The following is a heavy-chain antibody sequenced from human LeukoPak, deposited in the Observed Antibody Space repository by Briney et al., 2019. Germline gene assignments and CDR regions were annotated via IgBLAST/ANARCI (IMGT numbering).Heavy chain of an antibody. Sequence: GGSLRLSCTPSGFTFSSYGMHWVRQAPGKGLEWVAVLSYEGSTVYYADSVKGRFTISRDNSKNTLYLQMNSLRVEDTAVYYCTKEGLGSGTFSAWFDLWGQGTLVTVSS. CDR3: TKEGLGSGTFSAWFDL. CDR2: LSYEGSTV. CDR1: GFTFSSYG. J-gene: IGHJ5*02. V-gene: IGHV3-30*18. D-gene: IGHD3-10*01.